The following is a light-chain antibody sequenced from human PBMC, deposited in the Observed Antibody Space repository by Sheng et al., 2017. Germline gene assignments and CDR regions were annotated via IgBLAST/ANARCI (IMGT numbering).Light chain of an antibody. J-gene: IGKJ4*01. CDR2: DAS. CDR3: QQRTTWPILT. CDR1: QSVSNY. Sequence: EICLTQSPATLSLSPGDRATLSCRASQSVSNYLAWYQQRPGQAPRILIFDASNRASGTPARFSGSGSGTDFTLTISSLEPEDFAVYYCQQRTTWPILTFGGGTKVEIK. V-gene: IGKV3-11*01.